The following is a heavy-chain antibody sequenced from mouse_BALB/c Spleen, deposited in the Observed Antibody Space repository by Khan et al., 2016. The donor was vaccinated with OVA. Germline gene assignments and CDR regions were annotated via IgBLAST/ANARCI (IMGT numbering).Heavy chain of an antibody. CDR3: ARRGLRWDFDY. J-gene: IGHJ2*01. CDR2: INPSTGYT. V-gene: IGHV1-7*01. CDR1: GYTFINYW. Sequence: VQLQQSGAELAKPGASVKMSCKASGYTFINYWILWVKQRPGQGLEWIGYINPSTGYTEYNQNFKDKATLTAAKSSSTAYMQLRSLTSEDSAVYDCARRGLRWDFDYWGQGTTLTVSS. D-gene: IGHD1-1*01.